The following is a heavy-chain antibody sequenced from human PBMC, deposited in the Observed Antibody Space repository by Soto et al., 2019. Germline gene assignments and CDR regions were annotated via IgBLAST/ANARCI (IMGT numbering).Heavy chain of an antibody. Sequence: SETLSLTCSVSGGSINTYYWNWIRQPAGKGLEWIGRIYTRGSPNYNPSLKSRVTLSVDTSKNQFSLKLNSVTAADTAVYYCARGLGPPTISIGNWLDPWGQGTLVTVST. V-gene: IGHV4-4*07. D-gene: IGHD1-26*01. CDR3: ARGLGPPTISIGNWLDP. CDR1: GGSINTYY. J-gene: IGHJ5*02. CDR2: IYTRGSP.